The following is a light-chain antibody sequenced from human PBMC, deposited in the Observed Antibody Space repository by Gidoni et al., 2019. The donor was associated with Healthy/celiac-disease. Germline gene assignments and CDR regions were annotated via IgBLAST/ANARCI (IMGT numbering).Light chain of an antibody. V-gene: IGKV1-9*01. CDR2: AAS. CDR1: QGISSY. Sequence: DIQLTQAPSFLSASVGDRVTITSRASQGISSYLAWYQQKPGKAPKLLIYAASTLQSGVPSRFSGSGSGTEFTLTISILQPEDFATYYCQQRNSYLLTFGGXTKVEIK. J-gene: IGKJ4*01. CDR3: QQRNSYLLT.